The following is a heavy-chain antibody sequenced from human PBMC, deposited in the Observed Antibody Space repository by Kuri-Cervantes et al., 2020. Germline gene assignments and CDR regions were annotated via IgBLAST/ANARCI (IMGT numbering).Heavy chain of an antibody. CDR3: AREGIQVWSGNTEFDY. CDR2: VSYIGGRE. J-gene: IGHJ4*02. D-gene: IGHD5-18*01. CDR1: ASSSTIFA. V-gene: IGHV3-30-3*01. Sequence: GESLKISCAASASSSTIFAMHWVRQPPGKGLEWVAVVSYIGGREYYADSAMGRFTISRDNAKNSLYLQLNSLRAEDTAVYYCAREGIQVWSGNTEFDYWGQGTLVTVSS.